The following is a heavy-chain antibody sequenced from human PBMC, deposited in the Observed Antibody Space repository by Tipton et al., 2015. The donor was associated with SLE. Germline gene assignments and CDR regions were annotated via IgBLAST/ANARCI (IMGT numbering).Heavy chain of an antibody. D-gene: IGHD3-22*01. CDR3: VRDRFYFDDSGYYFFDS. CDR2: IYHSGST. J-gene: IGHJ4*02. V-gene: IGHV4-39*07. Sequence: TLSLTCTVSGDAISSSTYYWGWIRQPPGKGLEWIASIYHSGSTNYSPSLKSRVTVSVDTSKNQFSLKLSSVTAADTAVYYCVRDRFYFDDSGYYFFDSWGQGTLVTVSS. CDR1: GDAISSSTYY.